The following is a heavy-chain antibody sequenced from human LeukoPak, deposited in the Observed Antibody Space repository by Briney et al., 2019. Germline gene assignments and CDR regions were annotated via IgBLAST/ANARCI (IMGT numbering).Heavy chain of an antibody. CDR3: ASGTPLDY. CDR1: GFTFSSYS. D-gene: IGHD1-1*01. CDR2: ISSSSSYI. V-gene: IGHV3-21*01. Sequence: PGGSLRLSCAASGFTFSSYSMNWVRQASGKGLEWVSSISSSSSYIYYADSVKGRFTISRDNAKNSPYLQMNSLRAEDTAVYYCASGTPLDYWGQGTLVTVSS. J-gene: IGHJ4*02.